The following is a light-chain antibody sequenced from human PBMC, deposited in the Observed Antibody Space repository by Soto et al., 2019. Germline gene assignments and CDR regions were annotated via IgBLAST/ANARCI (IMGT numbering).Light chain of an antibody. V-gene: IGKV1-5*03. Sequence: NQMSQSPSTLSASVGDRVTITCRASQSISSWLAWYQQKPGKAPKLLIYKASSLESGVPSRFSGSGSGTEFTLTISSLQPDDFATYYCHQYNSYITFGQGTRPAIK. CDR3: HQYNSYIT. CDR2: KAS. J-gene: IGKJ5*01. CDR1: QSISSW.